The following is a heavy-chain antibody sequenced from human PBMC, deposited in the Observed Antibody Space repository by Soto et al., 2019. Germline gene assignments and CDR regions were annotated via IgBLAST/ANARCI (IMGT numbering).Heavy chain of an antibody. J-gene: IGHJ4*02. CDR1: GFTFTTPA. Sequence: EVQLLESGGALVQPGGSLRLSCAASGFTFTTPAMSWVRQAPGKGLEWVSTLTGDGAYISYADSVKGRFTISRDNSQNTLYLQMNSRRADDTAIYYCARRMTAYFDFWGQGTLVTVSS. CDR2: LTGDGAYI. CDR3: ARRMTAYFDF. D-gene: IGHD2-8*01. V-gene: IGHV3-23*01.